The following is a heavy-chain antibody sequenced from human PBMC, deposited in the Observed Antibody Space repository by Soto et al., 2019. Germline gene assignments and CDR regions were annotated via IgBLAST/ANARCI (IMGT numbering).Heavy chain of an antibody. CDR2: IILIFHTA. CDR3: ARGAITFGGAYYGMDV. CDR1: GGTFSSYA. D-gene: IGHD3-16*01. V-gene: IGHV1-69*12. J-gene: IGHJ6*02. Sequence: QVQLVQSGAEVKKPGSSVKVSCKASGGTFSSYAISWVRQDPGQGLEWMGGIILIFHTANYAQKFQGRVTITADESTRTADMELSILRSEDTAVYYCARGAITFGGAYYGMDVWGQGTTVTVSS.